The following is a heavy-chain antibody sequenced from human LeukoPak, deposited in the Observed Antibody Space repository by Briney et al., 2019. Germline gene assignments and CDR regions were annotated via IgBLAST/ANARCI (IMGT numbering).Heavy chain of an antibody. Sequence: PGGSLRLSCAASGFTFRSYWMNWVRQAPGKGLVWVSRINGDGSSANYADSVKGRFTVSRDSARNTLYLQMNSLRAEDTAVYYCAKDYYDILTGPFDYWGQGTLVTVSS. J-gene: IGHJ4*02. CDR3: AKDYYDILTGPFDY. V-gene: IGHV3-74*01. CDR1: GFTFRSYW. D-gene: IGHD3-9*01. CDR2: INGDGSSA.